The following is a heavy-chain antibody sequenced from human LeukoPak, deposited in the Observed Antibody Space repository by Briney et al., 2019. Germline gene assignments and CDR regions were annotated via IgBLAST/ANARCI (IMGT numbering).Heavy chain of an antibody. V-gene: IGHV3-30-3*01. J-gene: IGHJ1*01. CDR3: ARDRVGATTGAEYFQH. D-gene: IGHD1-26*01. CDR2: ISYDGSNK. Sequence: PGGSLRLSCAASGFTFSSYTMHWVRQAPGKGLEWVAVISYDGSNKYYADSVKGRFTISRDNSKNTLYLQMNSLRAEDTAVYYCARDRVGATTGAEYFQHWGQGTLVTVSS. CDR1: GFTFSSYT.